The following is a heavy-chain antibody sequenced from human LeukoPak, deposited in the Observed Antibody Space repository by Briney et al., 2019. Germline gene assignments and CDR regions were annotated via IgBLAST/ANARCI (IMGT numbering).Heavy chain of an antibody. D-gene: IGHD6-19*01. J-gene: IGHJ4*02. CDR2: INPSDGST. CDR3: ARVVVDSSGRYHFDY. CDR1: GYTFTTYY. V-gene: IGHV1-46*01. Sequence: ASVKVSCKASGYTFTTYYIHWVRQAPGQGLEWLGKINPSDGSTNYAQKLQGRVTMTRDTSTSTVYMELSSLRSEDTAVYYCARVVVDSSGRYHFDYWGQGTLVTVSS.